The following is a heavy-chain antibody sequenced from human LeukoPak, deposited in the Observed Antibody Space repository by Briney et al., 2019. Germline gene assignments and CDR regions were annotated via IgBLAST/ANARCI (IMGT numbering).Heavy chain of an antibody. Sequence: PSETLSLTCTVSGGSISSYYWSWIRQPPGKGLEWIGYFHYSGSTNYNPSLKSRVTISVGTSKNQFSLKLSSVTAADTAVYYCARLGDSSSRLYYFDYWGQGTLVTVSS. V-gene: IGHV4-59*08. J-gene: IGHJ4*02. CDR2: FHYSGST. D-gene: IGHD6-6*01. CDR3: ARLGDSSSRLYYFDY. CDR1: GGSISSYY.